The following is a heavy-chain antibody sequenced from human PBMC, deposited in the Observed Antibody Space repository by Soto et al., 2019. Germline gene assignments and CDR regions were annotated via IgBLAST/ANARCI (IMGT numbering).Heavy chain of an antibody. J-gene: IGHJ4*02. CDR2: IKQDGGEK. Sequence: GGSLRLSCAASGFTFSSYWMSWVRQAPGKGLEWVANIKQDGGEKYYVDSVRGRFTISRDNAKNSLYLQMSSLRDEDTAVYYCASTAAKPGVDYWGQGTLVTVS. CDR1: GFTFSSYW. CDR3: ASTAAKPGVDY. V-gene: IGHV3-7*05. D-gene: IGHD2-2*01.